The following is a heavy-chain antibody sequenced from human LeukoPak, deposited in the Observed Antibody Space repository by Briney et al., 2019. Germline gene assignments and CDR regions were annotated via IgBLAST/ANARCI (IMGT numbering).Heavy chain of an antibody. CDR1: GSTFSSYA. CDR2: ISYDGSNK. CDR3: ARGRGYYDSSGYPWVY. J-gene: IGHJ4*02. V-gene: IGHV3-30*04. D-gene: IGHD3-22*01. Sequence: GGSLRLSCAASGSTFSSYAMHWVRQAPGKGLEWVAVISYDGSNKYYADSAKGRFTISRDNSKNTLYLQMNSLRAEDTAVYYCARGRGYYDSSGYPWVYWGQGTLVTVSS.